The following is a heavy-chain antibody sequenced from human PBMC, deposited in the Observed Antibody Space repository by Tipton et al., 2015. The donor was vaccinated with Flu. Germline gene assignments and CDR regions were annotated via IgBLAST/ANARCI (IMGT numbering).Heavy chain of an antibody. CDR2: ISYDGNNR. J-gene: IGHJ6*02. Sequence: RSLRLSCAASGFTFRSYVMHWVRQAPGKGLEWVAFISYDGNNRDYAASVKGRFTISRDNSKNTLYLQMNSLRTEDTAVYYCAPTPGAVADNSGYYYGMEVRGQGTPVTVSS. D-gene: IGHD6-19*01. V-gene: IGHV3-30*03. CDR3: APTPGAVADNSGYYYGMEV. CDR1: GFTFRSYV.